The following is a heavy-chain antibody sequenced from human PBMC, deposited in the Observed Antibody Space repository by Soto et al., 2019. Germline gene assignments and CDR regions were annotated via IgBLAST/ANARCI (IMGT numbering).Heavy chain of an antibody. V-gene: IGHV4-30-2*01. J-gene: IGHJ4*02. CDR2: IYSSGET. D-gene: IGHD3-9*01. CDR3: ARASQCKSYFDCFAWLDY. Sequence: SETLSLTCAVSGGSISSGGYSWSWIRQPPGKGLEWIGRIYSSGETNYNPSLTGRVIMSLDTSKNQFSLNLTSVTAADTAVYYCARASQCKSYFDCFAWLDYWGQGTLVTVSS. CDR1: GGSISSGGYS.